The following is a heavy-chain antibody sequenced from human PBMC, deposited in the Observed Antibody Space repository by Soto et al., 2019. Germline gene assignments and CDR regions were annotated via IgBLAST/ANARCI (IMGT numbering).Heavy chain of an antibody. CDR3: ASGPSISAAGYNWFDP. CDR2: INPNSGGT. V-gene: IGHV1-2*04. J-gene: IGHJ5*02. Sequence: ASVKVSCKASGYTFTGYYMHWVRQAPGQGLEWMGWINPNSGGTNYAQKFQGWVTMTRDTSISTAYMELSRLRSDDTAVYYCASGPSISAAGYNWFDPWGQGNLVTVSS. D-gene: IGHD6-25*01. CDR1: GYTFTGYY.